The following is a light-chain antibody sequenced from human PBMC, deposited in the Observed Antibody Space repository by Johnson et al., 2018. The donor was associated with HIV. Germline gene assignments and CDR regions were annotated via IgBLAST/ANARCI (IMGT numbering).Light chain of an antibody. Sequence: QSVLTQPPSVSAAPGQKVTISCSGSNSNIGNNYVSWYQQLPGTAPKLLIYDDNKRPSGIPDRFSGSKSGTSATLGITALQTGDEADYYCLAWDTGGVFGTGTKVTVL. CDR3: LAWDTGGV. V-gene: IGLV1-51*01. CDR2: DDN. CDR1: NSNIGNNY. J-gene: IGLJ1*01.